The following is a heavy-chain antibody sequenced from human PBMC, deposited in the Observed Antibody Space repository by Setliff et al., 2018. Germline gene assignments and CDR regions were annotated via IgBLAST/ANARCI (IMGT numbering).Heavy chain of an antibody. CDR3: ASAHYYSGYIEYFQY. Sequence: ASVKVSCKASGYTFTGHYMHWVRQAPGQGLEWMGWINPNSGGTNYAQKFQGRVTITRDTSASTVYMELSSLRSEDTAVYYCASAHYYSGYIEYFQYWGQGTLVTVSS. D-gene: IGHD5-12*01. CDR1: GYTFTGHY. CDR2: INPNSGGT. V-gene: IGHV1-2*02. J-gene: IGHJ1*01.